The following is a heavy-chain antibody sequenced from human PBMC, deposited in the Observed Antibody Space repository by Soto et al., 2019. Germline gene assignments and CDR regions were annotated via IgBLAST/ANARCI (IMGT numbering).Heavy chain of an antibody. CDR1: GYTFTGYY. CDR2: INPNSGGT. J-gene: IGHJ6*02. V-gene: IGHV1-2*02. Sequence: ASVKVSCKASGYTFTGYYMHWVRQAPGQGLEWMGWINPNSGGTNYAQKFQGRVTMTRDTSISKAYMELSRLRSDDTAVYYCASSYYYDSSGYYYYYYGMDVWGQGTTVTVSS. CDR3: ASSYYYDSSGYYYYYYGMDV. D-gene: IGHD3-22*01.